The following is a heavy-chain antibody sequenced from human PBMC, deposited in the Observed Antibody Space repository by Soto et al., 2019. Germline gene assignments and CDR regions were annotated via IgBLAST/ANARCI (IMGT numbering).Heavy chain of an antibody. CDR1: GFTFSNYA. J-gene: IGHJ4*02. CDR2: ISGSGGRS. Sequence: EVQLLDSGGGLVQPGGALRLSCAASGFTFSNYAMTWVRQVPGKGLEWVSGISGSGGRSYYADSVKGRFTISRDNSKSTLYLQMNSRRNEDTAVYYCAKAYFVWSSEQPYYFDYWGQGALVTVSS. CDR3: AKAYFVWSSEQPYYFDY. D-gene: IGHD3-16*01. V-gene: IGHV3-23*01.